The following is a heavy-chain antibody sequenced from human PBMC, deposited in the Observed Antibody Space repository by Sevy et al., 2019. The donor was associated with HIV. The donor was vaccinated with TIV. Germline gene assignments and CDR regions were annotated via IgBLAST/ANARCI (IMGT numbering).Heavy chain of an antibody. CDR3: ARLPDYYDSSGYYDGQAFDI. J-gene: IGHJ3*02. D-gene: IGHD3-22*01. CDR1: GYSFTSYW. V-gene: IGHV5-51*01. CDR2: IYPGDSDT. Sequence: GESLKISCKGSGYSFTSYWIGWVCQMPGKGLEWMGIIYPGDSDTRYSPSFQGQVTISADKSISTAYLQWSSLKASDTAMYYCARLPDYYDSSGYYDGQAFDIWGQGTMVTVSS.